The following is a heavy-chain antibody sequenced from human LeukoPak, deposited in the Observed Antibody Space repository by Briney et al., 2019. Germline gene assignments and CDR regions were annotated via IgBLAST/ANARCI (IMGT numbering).Heavy chain of an antibody. CDR2: IIPILGIA. V-gene: IGHV1-69*04. J-gene: IGHJ4*02. D-gene: IGHD4-11*01. CDR1: GYTFTSYG. CDR3: ASSTVTTAYGRGY. Sequence: ASVKVSCKASGYTFTSYGISWVRQAPGQGLEWMGRIIPILGIANYAQKFQGRVTITADKSTSTAYMELSSLRSEDTAVYYCASSTVTTAYGRGYWGQGTLVTVSS.